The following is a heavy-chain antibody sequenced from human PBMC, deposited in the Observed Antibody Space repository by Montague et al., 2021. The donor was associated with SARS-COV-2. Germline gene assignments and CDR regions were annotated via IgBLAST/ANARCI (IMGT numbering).Heavy chain of an antibody. D-gene: IGHD3-9*01. Sequence: PALMKPTQTLTLTCTFSGFSLSTSGMCVSWIRQPPGKALEWLAHIDWDDDKYYSTSLKTRLTISKDTSKIQVVLTMTSMDPVDTATYYCARTHYDILAGYYIAFDYWGQGTLVTVSS. V-gene: IGHV2-70*01. CDR2: IDWDDDK. CDR3: ARTHYDILAGYYIAFDY. J-gene: IGHJ4*02. CDR1: GFSLSTSGMC.